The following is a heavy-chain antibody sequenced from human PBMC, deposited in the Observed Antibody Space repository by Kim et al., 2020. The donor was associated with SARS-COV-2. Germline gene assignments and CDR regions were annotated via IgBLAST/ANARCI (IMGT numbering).Heavy chain of an antibody. J-gene: IGHJ3*02. Sequence: SVKVSCKASGGTFSSYAISWVRQAPGQGLEWMGGIIPIFGTANYAQKFQGRVTITADESTSTAYMELSSLRSEDTAVYYCARVDMVRGVIISPHAFDIWGQGTMVTVSS. CDR2: IIPIFGTA. CDR1: GGTFSSYA. CDR3: ARVDMVRGVIISPHAFDI. V-gene: IGHV1-69*13. D-gene: IGHD3-10*01.